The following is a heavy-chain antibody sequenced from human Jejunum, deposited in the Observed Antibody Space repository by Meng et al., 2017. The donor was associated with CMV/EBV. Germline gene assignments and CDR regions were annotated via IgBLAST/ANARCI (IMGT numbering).Heavy chain of an antibody. CDR1: GYTFTNYG. D-gene: IGHD1-26*01. CDR3: ARVEVGITSRDY. J-gene: IGHJ4*02. Sequence: QAQLLQSGGVVKKPGASVKVSCNASGYTFTNYGITWVRQAPGQGREWMGWISAYNGNTNYAQTLQGRVTMTTDTSTSTAYMEVGSLRSDDTAVYYCARVEVGITSRDYWGQGTLVTVSS. CDR2: ISAYNGNT. V-gene: IGHV1-18*01.